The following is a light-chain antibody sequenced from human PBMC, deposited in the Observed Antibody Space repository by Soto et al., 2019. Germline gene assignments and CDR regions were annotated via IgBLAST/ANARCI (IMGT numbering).Light chain of an antibody. CDR1: QSSSSNY. Sequence: EIALKQSPGTLSFSPGERATLSGRASQSSSSNYLAWYQHKPGQAPRLLIYDASSKATGTPDRFSGSGSGTDFNLTISRRQPEDFAVYYCQYYGRSHSTTFGQGPRLEIK. J-gene: IGKJ5*01. CDR3: QYYGRSHSTT. V-gene: IGKV3-20*01. CDR2: DAS.